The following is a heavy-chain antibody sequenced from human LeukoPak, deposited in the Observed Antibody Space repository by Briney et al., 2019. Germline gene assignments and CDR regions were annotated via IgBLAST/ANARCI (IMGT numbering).Heavy chain of an antibody. CDR1: GFTFSSYA. Sequence: GGSLRLSCAASGFTFSSYAMHWVRQAPGKGLEWVAVISYDGSNKYYAGSVKGRFTTSRDNSKNTLYLQMNSLRAEDTAVYYCARDAGRQVRGDFDYWGQGTLVTVSS. J-gene: IGHJ4*02. D-gene: IGHD3-10*01. CDR3: ARDAGRQVRGDFDY. CDR2: ISYDGSNK. V-gene: IGHV3-30*04.